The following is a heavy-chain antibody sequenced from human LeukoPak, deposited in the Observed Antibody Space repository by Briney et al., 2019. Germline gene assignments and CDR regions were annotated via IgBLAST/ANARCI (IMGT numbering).Heavy chain of an antibody. Sequence: GGSLRLSCAASGFTFSTYWMTWVRQAPGKGLEWVATIEKDGSEQYYVDSVKGRFTISRDNAKNSLYLQMNSLRPGDTAVYYCARGGKAAAADVLDIWGQGTMVTVSS. D-gene: IGHD6-13*01. J-gene: IGHJ3*02. CDR1: GFTFSTYW. CDR2: IEKDGSEQ. V-gene: IGHV3-7*01. CDR3: ARGGKAAAADVLDI.